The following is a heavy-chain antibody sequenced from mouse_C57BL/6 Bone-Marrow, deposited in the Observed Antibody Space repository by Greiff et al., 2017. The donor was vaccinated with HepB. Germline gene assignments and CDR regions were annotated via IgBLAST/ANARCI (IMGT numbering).Heavy chain of an antibody. V-gene: IGHV1-15*01. CDR1: GYTFTDYE. CDR2: IDPETGGT. CDR3: TRGYYVSSFAY. Sequence: VQLQQSGAELVRPGASVTLSCKASGYTFTDYEMHWVKQTPVHGLEWIGAIDPETGGTAYNQKFKGKAILTADKSSSTAYMELRSLTSEDSAVYYCTRGYYVSSFAYWGPAALVTVSA. D-gene: IGHD1-1*01. J-gene: IGHJ3*01.